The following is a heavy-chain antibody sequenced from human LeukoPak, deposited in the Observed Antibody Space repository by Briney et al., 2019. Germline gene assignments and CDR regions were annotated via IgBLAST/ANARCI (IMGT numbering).Heavy chain of an antibody. CDR3: ARVSLEWLPNWFDP. V-gene: IGHV3-74*01. Sequence: GGSLRLSCAASGFTFSSYWMHWVRQAPGKGLVWVSRINTDGSSTSYADSVKGRFTISRDNAKSTLYLQMNSLRAEDTAVYYCARVSLEWLPNWFDPWGQGTLVTVSS. CDR2: INTDGSST. J-gene: IGHJ5*02. CDR1: GFTFSSYW. D-gene: IGHD3-3*01.